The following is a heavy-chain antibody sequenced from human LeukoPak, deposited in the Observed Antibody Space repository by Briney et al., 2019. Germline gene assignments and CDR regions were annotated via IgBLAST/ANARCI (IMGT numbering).Heavy chain of an antibody. CDR3: AREWQYAPDY. J-gene: IGHJ4*02. V-gene: IGHV3-48*02. Sequence: PGGSLRLSCAASGFNFNIYHMNWVRQAPGKGLEWLSSISSRSDTIYYADSVRGRFTLSRDNAENSLYLQMRSLTDEDTAVYYCAREWQYAPDYRGQGTLVTVSS. D-gene: IGHD2-2*01. CDR2: ISSRSDTI. CDR1: GFNFNIYH.